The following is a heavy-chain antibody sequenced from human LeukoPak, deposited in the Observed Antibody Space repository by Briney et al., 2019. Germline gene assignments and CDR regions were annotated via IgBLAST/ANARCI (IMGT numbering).Heavy chain of an antibody. CDR3: ARGGIAARFAY. J-gene: IGHJ4*02. D-gene: IGHD6-6*01. Sequence: GGSLRLSCAASGFTFSSYEMNWVRQAPGKGLEWVSYISSGSSSIFYADSVKGRFTISRDNAKNSLYLQMNSLRVEDTAVCYCARGGIAARFAYWGQGILVTVSS. V-gene: IGHV3-48*03. CDR1: GFTFSSYE. CDR2: ISSGSSSI.